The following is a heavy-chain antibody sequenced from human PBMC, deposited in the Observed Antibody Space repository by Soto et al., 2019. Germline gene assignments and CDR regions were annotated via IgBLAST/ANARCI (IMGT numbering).Heavy chain of an antibody. V-gene: IGHV4-4*02. CDR2: VYHNELT. D-gene: IGHD2-15*01. Sequence: SETLSLTCDVSGDSIGSNVWWSWVRQPPGKGLVWIGEVYHNELTDYNPSLRGRATMSADMSKNQFSLRGPSVTDADTAFYYCAGGAALPGEADRFDDWGQGALVTVS. CDR1: GDSIGSNVW. J-gene: IGHJ4*02. CDR3: AGGAALPGEADRFDD.